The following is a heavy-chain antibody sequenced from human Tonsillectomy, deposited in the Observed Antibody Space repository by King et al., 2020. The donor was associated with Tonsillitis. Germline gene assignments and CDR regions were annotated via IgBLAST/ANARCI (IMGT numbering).Heavy chain of an antibody. CDR2: ISYDGGNK. V-gene: IGHV3-30*18. CDR1: GFTFSSYG. J-gene: IGHJ4*02. Sequence: QVQLVESGGGVVQPGRSLRLSCAASGFTFSSYGMHWVRQAPGKGLEWVAFISYDGGNKYYADSVKGRFTISRDNSKNTLYLQMNSLRAEDTAVYYCAKDWCSSSTCHADYWGQGTLVTVSS. D-gene: IGHD2-2*01. CDR3: AKDWCSSSTCHADY.